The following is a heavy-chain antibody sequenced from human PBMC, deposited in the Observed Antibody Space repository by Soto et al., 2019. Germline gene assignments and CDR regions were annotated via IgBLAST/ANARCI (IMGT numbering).Heavy chain of an antibody. CDR3: ARGGITMVRGVAGWFDP. CDR1: GGSISSYY. J-gene: IGHJ5*02. V-gene: IGHV4-59*01. Sequence: PSETLSLTCTVSGGSISSYYWSWIRQPPGKGLEWIGYIYYSGSTNYNPSLKSRVTISVDTSKNQFSLKLSSVTAADTAVYYCARGGITMVRGVAGWFDPWGQGTLVTVSS. CDR2: IYYSGST. D-gene: IGHD3-10*01.